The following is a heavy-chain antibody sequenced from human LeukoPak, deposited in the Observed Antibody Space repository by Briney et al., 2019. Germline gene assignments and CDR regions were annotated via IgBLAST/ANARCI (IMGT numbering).Heavy chain of an antibody. Sequence: SETLSLTCTVSGGSISSYYWSWIRQPPGKGLEWIGCIYYSGSTNYNPSLKSRVTISVDTSKNQFSLKLSSVTAADTAVYYCARGATPYYYYYMDVWGEGTTVTVSS. D-gene: IGHD1-26*01. CDR2: IYYSGST. CDR3: ARGATPYYYYYMDV. CDR1: GGSISSYY. J-gene: IGHJ6*03. V-gene: IGHV4-59*01.